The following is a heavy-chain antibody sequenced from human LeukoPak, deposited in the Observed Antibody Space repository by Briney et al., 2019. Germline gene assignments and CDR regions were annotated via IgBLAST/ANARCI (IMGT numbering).Heavy chain of an antibody. CDR1: GYTFTSYY. CDR2: INPSGGST. J-gene: IGHJ5*02. Sequence: GASVKVSCKASGYTFTSYYMHWVRQAPGQGLEWMGIINPSGGSTSYAQKFQGRVTMTRDTSTSTVYTELSSLRSEDTAVYYCARDKSSVAVAGTQWFDPWGQGTLVTVSS. D-gene: IGHD6-19*01. V-gene: IGHV1-46*01. CDR3: ARDKSSVAVAGTQWFDP.